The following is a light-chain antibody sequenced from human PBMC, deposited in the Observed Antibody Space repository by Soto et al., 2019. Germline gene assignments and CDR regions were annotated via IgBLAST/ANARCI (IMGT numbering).Light chain of an antibody. Sequence: DIPMTQSPYSLSASVGDRVTITCRASQGISSYLNWYQQKPGKAPRLLIYAASSLQSGVPSRFNGSGSGTEFTLTISSLQPEDFATYFCQQSISTSYTFGQGTKLDIK. V-gene: IGKV1-39*01. J-gene: IGKJ2*01. CDR1: QGISSY. CDR3: QQSISTSYT. CDR2: AAS.